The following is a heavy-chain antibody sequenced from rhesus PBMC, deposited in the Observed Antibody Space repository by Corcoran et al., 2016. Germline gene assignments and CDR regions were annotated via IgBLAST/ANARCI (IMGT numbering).Heavy chain of an antibody. CDR2: IYGSGCSN. Sequence: QVQLQESGPGLVKPSETLSLTCAVSGGSISDSYYWSWLRQPPGKGLEWIGYIYGSGCSNDYNPALKSRVTISTDTSKNQFSLKLSSVTAADTAVYYCAREGPIGYNIWTGYYTSYFDYWGQGVLVTVSS. V-gene: IGHV4-106*01. CDR3: AREGPIGYNIWTGYYTSYFDY. D-gene: IGHD3-3*01. J-gene: IGHJ4*01. CDR1: GGSISDSYY.